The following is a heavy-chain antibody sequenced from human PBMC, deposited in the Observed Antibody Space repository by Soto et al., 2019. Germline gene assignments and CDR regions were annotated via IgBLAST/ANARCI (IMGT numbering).Heavy chain of an antibody. V-gene: IGHV3-21*01. CDR1: GFTLSSHT. CDR2: ISSDSSYK. Sequence: GGSLRLSCAASGFTLSSHTMNWVRQAPGKGLEWVSSISSDSSYKYYTDSVKGRFTVSRDNAKNSLYLQMDSLRAEDTAVYYCARGYCTRSSCYIGGFYYYGMDVWGQGATVTVSS. D-gene: IGHD2-2*01. CDR3: ARGYCTRSSCYIGGFYYYGMDV. J-gene: IGHJ6*02.